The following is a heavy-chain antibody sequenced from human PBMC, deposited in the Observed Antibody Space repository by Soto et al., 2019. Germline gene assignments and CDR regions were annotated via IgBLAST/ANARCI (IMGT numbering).Heavy chain of an antibody. J-gene: IGHJ6*02. CDR2: ISGSGGST. D-gene: IGHD3-22*01. CDR1: GFTFSSYA. CDR3: AKAYYYDSSGYYPYYYYGMDV. Sequence: GGSLRLSCAASGFTFSSYAMSWVRQAPGKGLEWVSAISGSGGSTYYADSVKGRFTISRDNSKNTLYLQMNSLRAEDTAVYYCAKAYYYDSSGYYPYYYYGMDVWGQGTTVTVSS. V-gene: IGHV3-23*01.